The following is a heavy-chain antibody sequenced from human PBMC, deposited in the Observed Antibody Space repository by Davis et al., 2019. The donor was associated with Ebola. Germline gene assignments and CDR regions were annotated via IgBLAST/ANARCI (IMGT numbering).Heavy chain of an antibody. Sequence: ASVKVSCKASGYSFTSYGITWVRQAPGQGLEWMGWISGNSGDTNYAQNLQDRVTITTDTSTSTAYLELRSLKSDDTAVYYCARDPYYVWATYRRAGDAFNIWGQGTMVTVSS. J-gene: IGHJ3*02. CDR3: ARDPYYVWATYRRAGDAFNI. D-gene: IGHD3-16*02. V-gene: IGHV1-18*01. CDR2: ISGNSGDT. CDR1: GYSFTSYG.